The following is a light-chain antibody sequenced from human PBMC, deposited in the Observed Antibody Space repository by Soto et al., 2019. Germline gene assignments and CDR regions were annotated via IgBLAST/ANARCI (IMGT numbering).Light chain of an antibody. CDR3: QQYGGPVPWT. V-gene: IGKV3-20*01. J-gene: IGKJ5*01. Sequence: EIVLTQSPGTLSLSPGERATLSCRASQSVSSSYLAWYQQKPGQAPRLLIYGASTRATGIPDRFTGSGSGTDFTLIITRLEPEDFAVYYCQQYGGPVPWTFGQGTRLEIK. CDR2: GAS. CDR1: QSVSSSY.